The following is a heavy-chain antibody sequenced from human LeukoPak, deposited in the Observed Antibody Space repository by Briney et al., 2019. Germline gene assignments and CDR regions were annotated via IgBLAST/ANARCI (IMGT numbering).Heavy chain of an antibody. Sequence: ASVKVSCKASGYTFTSYGISWVRQAPGQGLEWMGWISAYNGNTDYAQKLQGRVTMTTDTSTSTAYMELRSLRSDDTAVYYCARDLSSYGYDQAAFDIWGQGTMVTVSS. V-gene: IGHV1-18*01. CDR3: ARDLSSYGYDQAAFDI. CDR2: ISAYNGNT. D-gene: IGHD5-12*01. CDR1: GYTFTSYG. J-gene: IGHJ3*02.